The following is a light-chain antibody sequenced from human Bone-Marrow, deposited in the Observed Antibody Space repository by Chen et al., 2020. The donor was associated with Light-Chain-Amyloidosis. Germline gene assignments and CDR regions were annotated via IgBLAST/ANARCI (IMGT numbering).Light chain of an antibody. V-gene: IGLV3-25*03. CDR3: QSADSSGTYEVI. J-gene: IGLJ2*01. CDR1: DLPTKY. Sequence: SYELTQPPSVSVSPGQTARITCSGDDLPTKYAYWYQQKPGQAPVLVIHRYTERPSGISERLSGSSSGTTATLPISGAQAEDEADYHCQSADSSGTYEVIFGGGTKLTVL. CDR2: RYT.